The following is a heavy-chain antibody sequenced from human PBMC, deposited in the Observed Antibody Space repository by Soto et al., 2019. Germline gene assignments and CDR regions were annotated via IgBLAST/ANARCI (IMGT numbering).Heavy chain of an antibody. CDR2: IIPIFGTA. Sequence: SVKVSCKASGGTFSSFAISWVRQAPGQGLEWMGGIIPIFGTANYAQKFQGRVTITADESTSTAYMELSSLRSEDTAVYYCARASAFVDTAMVSSRHYYYYGMDVWGQGTTVTVSS. CDR3: ARASAFVDTAMVSSRHYYYYGMDV. D-gene: IGHD5-18*01. J-gene: IGHJ6*02. CDR1: GGTFSSFA. V-gene: IGHV1-69*13.